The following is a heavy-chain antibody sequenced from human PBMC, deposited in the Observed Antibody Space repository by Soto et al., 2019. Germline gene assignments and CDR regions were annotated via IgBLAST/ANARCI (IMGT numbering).Heavy chain of an antibody. V-gene: IGHV3-73*01. J-gene: IGHJ4*02. CDR3: AKCQGGSWPFDD. CDR1: VFTFSGSA. D-gene: IGHD6-13*01. CDR2: IRSKANSYAT. Sequence: GGSLRLSCAASVFTFSGSAMHWVRQASGKGLEWVGRIRSKANSYATAYAASVKGRFTISRDDSKNTAYLQMNSLKTEDTAVYYCAKCQGGSWPFDDWGQGIMVTVSS.